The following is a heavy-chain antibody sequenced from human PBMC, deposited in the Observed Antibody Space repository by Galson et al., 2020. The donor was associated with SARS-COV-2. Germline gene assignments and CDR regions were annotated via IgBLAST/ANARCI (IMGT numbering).Heavy chain of an antibody. CDR2: LSSSGTNI. CDR1: GFTFSDYE. D-gene: IGHD6-13*01. Sequence: GGSLRLSCAGSGFTFSDYEMNWVRQGPGKGLEWVSYLSSSGTNIYYADPVKGRFTISRDNAKNSLYLQMTSLRAEDTAVYYCASPYLAAASFFGAFDIWGPGTMVTVSS. J-gene: IGHJ3*02. V-gene: IGHV3-48*03. CDR3: ASPYLAAASFFGAFDI.